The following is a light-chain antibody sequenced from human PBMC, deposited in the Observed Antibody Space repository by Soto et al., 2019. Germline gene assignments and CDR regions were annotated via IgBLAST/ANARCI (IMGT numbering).Light chain of an antibody. CDR2: GAS. CDR3: QQYNNWPPLT. V-gene: IGKV3-20*01. J-gene: IGKJ5*01. Sequence: EIVLTQSPGTLSLSPGERATLSCRASQSVSSSYLAWYQQKPGQAPRLLIYGASSRATGIPDRFSGSGSGTDFTLTISSLQSEDFAAYYCQQYNNWPPLTFGQGTRLEIK. CDR1: QSVSSSY.